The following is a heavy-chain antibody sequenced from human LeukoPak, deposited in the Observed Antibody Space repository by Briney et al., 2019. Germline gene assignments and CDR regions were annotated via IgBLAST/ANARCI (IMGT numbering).Heavy chain of an antibody. CDR3: ARHVATGKFEY. D-gene: IGHD1-1*01. Sequence: GESLKISCKGSGYSFTNYWIAWVRQMPGKGLEWMGIIYPGDSDTRYSPSFQGQVAISVDKSISTAYLQWSSLKASDTAMYYCARHVATGKFEYWGQGTLVTVSS. CDR1: GYSFTNYW. CDR2: IYPGDSDT. V-gene: IGHV5-51*01. J-gene: IGHJ4*02.